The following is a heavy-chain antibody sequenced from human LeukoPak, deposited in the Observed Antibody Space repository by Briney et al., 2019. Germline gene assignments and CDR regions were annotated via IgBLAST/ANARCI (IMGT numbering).Heavy chain of an antibody. J-gene: IGHJ4*02. V-gene: IGHV3-30*02. CDR3: AKRNYYDSSGFDAYYFDH. CDR1: GFTFSSYG. D-gene: IGHD3-22*01. CDR2: IRYDGSNK. Sequence: GGSLRLSCAASGFTFSSYGMHWVRQAPGKRLEWVAFIRYDGSNKYYADSVKGRFTISRDNSKNTLYLQMNSLRAEDTAVYYCAKRNYYDSSGFDAYYFDHWGQGTLVTVSS.